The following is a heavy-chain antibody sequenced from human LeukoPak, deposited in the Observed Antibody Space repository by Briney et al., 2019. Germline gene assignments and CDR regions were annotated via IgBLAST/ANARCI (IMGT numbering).Heavy chain of an antibody. Sequence: SQTLSLNCAISGDSVASINAAWNWIRQSPSTGLEWLGRTYYRSKWFNHYAVSVKSRITINPDTSKNQFSLQLNSVTPNDTAVYYCVRSGYSGYLDYWGQGTLVTVSS. D-gene: IGHD5-12*01. V-gene: IGHV6-1*01. J-gene: IGHJ4*02. CDR3: VRSGYSGYLDY. CDR2: TYYRSKWFN. CDR1: GDSVASINAA.